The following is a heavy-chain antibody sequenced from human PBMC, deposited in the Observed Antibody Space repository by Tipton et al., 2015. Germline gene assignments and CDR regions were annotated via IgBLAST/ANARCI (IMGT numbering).Heavy chain of an antibody. CDR1: GFTFSSYS. CDR2: ISSSSSYI. CDR3: AREGSGWFLDY. V-gene: IGHV3-21*01. D-gene: IGHD6-19*01. Sequence: SLRLSCAASGFTFSSYSMNWVRQAPGKGLEWVSSISSSSSYIYYADSVKGRFTISRDNSKNTLYLQVNSLRTDDTAVYYCAREGSGWFLDYWGQGTLVTVSS. J-gene: IGHJ4*02.